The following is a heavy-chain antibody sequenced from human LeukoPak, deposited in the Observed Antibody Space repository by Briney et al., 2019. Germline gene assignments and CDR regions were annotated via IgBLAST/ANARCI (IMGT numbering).Heavy chain of an antibody. CDR1: GFTFSSSA. CDR3: AKQKRGGGGFKSYLDY. J-gene: IGHJ4*02. Sequence: GGSLRLSCAASGFTFSSSAMTWVRQAPGKGLEWVSAISGGGDRTYYPDSVKGRFTISRDNSRNTLYLQMNSLRAEDTAVYYCAKQKRGGGGFKSYLDYWGQGILVTVSS. V-gene: IGHV3-23*01. CDR2: ISGGGDRT. D-gene: IGHD3-16*01.